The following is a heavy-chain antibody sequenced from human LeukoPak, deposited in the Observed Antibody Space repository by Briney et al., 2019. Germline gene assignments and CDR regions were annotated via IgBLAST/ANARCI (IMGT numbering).Heavy chain of an antibody. Sequence: ASVKVSCKASGYTFTSYGITWVRQAPGQGLEWMGWISAYNGNTNHAQKLQGRVTMTTDASTSTVYMELRSLRSDDTAVYYCARDVDTAMVSSDYWGQGTLVTVSS. CDR1: GYTFTSYG. CDR3: ARDVDTAMVSSDY. V-gene: IGHV1-18*01. D-gene: IGHD5-18*01. CDR2: ISAYNGNT. J-gene: IGHJ4*02.